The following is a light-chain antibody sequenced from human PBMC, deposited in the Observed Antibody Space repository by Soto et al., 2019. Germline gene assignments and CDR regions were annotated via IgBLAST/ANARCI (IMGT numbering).Light chain of an antibody. CDR1: QSVSNK. CDR3: QQYKNWPL. CDR2: AAS. V-gene: IGKV3-15*01. Sequence: IVITQSPSTLSVSPGERATLYCRASQSVSNKLVWYQQKPGQAPRLLIYAASTRATGIPARFSGSGSETEFTLTISSLQSEDFAVYYCQQYKNWPLFGQGTRLEIK. J-gene: IGKJ5*01.